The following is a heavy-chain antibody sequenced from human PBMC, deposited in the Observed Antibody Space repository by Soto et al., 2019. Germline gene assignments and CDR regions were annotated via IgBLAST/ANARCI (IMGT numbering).Heavy chain of an antibody. V-gene: IGHV3-30-3*01. D-gene: IGHD3-3*01. CDR2: ISYDGSNK. CDR1: GFTFSSYA. Sequence: QVQLVESGGGVVQPGRSLRLSCAASGFTFSSYAMHWVRQAPGKGLEWVAVISYDGSNKYYADSVKGRFTISRDNSKNTLYLQMNSRRAEDTAVYYCARDLGVKGTLRFLEWSQYYYYYGMDVWGQGTTVTVSS. CDR3: ARDLGVKGTLRFLEWSQYYYYYGMDV. J-gene: IGHJ6*02.